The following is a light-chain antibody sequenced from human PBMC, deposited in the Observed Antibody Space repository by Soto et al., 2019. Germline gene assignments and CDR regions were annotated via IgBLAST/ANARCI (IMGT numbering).Light chain of an antibody. CDR2: GAS. CDR3: LQDYNYPLT. CDR1: QGIRDD. J-gene: IGKJ4*01. V-gene: IGKV1-6*02. Sequence: IQMTQSPSSLSAYVRDRVTITCRASQGIRDDLGWYQQKPGRAPRLLIYGASSVQSGVPSRFSGSGYGTEFTLTMSSLQPEDFATYYCLQDYNYPLTFGGGTRVEIK.